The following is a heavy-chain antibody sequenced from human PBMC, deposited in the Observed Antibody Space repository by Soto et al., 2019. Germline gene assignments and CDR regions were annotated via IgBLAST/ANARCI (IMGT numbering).Heavy chain of an antibody. CDR2: ISGSGGST. D-gene: IGHD6-6*01. Sequence: GSLRLSCAASVFTFSSYAMSWVRQGPGKGLEWVSAISGSGGSTYYADSVKGRFTISRDNSKNTLYLQMNSLRAEDTAVYYCAKAEYSSLYYYYGMDVWGQGTTVTVSS. CDR1: VFTFSSYA. CDR3: AKAEYSSLYYYYGMDV. V-gene: IGHV3-23*01. J-gene: IGHJ6*02.